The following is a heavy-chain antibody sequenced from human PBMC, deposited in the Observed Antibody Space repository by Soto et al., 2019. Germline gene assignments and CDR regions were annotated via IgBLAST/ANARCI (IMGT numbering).Heavy chain of an antibody. CDR1: GFSLSTTGVG. CDR2: IYWDNDK. D-gene: IGHD3-10*01. CDR3: ARSLWFGELH. V-gene: IGHV2-5*02. Sequence: QITLKESRPTLVKPTQTLTLTCSFSGFSLSTTGVGVGWIRQSPGKALEWLAIIYWDNDKRYSPSLKSRVTITKDTSKNQVVLTETNMEPVDTATDYCARSLWFGELHWGQGALVTVSS. J-gene: IGHJ4*02.